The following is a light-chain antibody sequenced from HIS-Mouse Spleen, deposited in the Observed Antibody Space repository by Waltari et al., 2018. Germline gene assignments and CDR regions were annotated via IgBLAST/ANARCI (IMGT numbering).Light chain of an antibody. CDR2: EDS. V-gene: IGLV3-10*01. CDR1: ALPKKY. Sequence: SYSLTQPPSVSVSPGQTARINCFGDALPKKYAYWYQQKSGQAPVLVIYEDSKRPSGIPERFSGSSSGTMATLTISGAQVEDEADYYCYSTDSSGNHRVFGGGTKLTVL. CDR3: YSTDSSGNHRV. J-gene: IGLJ2*01.